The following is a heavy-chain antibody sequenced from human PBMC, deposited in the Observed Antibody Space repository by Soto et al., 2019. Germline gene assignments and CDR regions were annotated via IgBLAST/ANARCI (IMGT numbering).Heavy chain of an antibody. CDR3: ASSALNSSGWYGPSDYYYGMDV. D-gene: IGHD6-19*01. J-gene: IGHJ6*02. Sequence: PGESLKISCKGSGYSFTSYWIGWVRQMPGKGLEWMGIIYPGDSDTRYSPSFQGQVTISADKSISTAYLQWSSLKASDTAMYYCASSALNSSGWYGPSDYYYGMDVWGQGTTVTVSS. CDR1: GYSFTSYW. V-gene: IGHV5-51*01. CDR2: IYPGDSDT.